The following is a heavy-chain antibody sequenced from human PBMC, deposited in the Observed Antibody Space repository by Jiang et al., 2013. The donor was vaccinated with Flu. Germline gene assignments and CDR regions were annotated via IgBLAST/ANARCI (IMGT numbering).Heavy chain of an antibody. V-gene: IGHV1-46*03. CDR1: GYTFTNYY. Sequence: KPGASVKVSCKASGYTFTNYYIQWVRQAPGHGLEWMGIITPTDGSTTYAHNFQGRVTMTRDTSTSTVYMELSSLRSEDTAVYYCARDLWPYSCSWYGGYWGQGTLVTVSS. D-gene: IGHD6-13*01. J-gene: IGHJ4*02. CDR3: ARDLWPYSCSWYGGY. CDR2: ITPTDGST.